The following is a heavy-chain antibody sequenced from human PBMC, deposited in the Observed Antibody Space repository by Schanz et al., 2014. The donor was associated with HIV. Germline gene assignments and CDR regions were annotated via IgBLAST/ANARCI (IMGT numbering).Heavy chain of an antibody. CDR2: IIPMFGTA. CDR3: ARAAQVDIGATKTSYNYGMDV. CDR1: GGTYSSYA. V-gene: IGHV1-69*01. Sequence: QVQLVQSGAEVKKPGSSVTVSCKASGGTYSSYAISWVRQAPGQGLQWMGGIIPMFGTANYAQKFQGRVTMTADESTGTAYMELSSLRSEDTAVYYCARAAQVDIGATKTSYNYGMDVWGQGTTVTVSS. D-gene: IGHD5-12*01. J-gene: IGHJ6*02.